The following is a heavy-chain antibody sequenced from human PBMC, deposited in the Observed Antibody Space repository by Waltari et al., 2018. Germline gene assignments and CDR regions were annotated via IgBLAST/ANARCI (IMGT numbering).Heavy chain of an antibody. CDR1: FTGYY. CDR2: INDSGSS. V-gene: IGHV4-34*01. Sequence: FTGYYWAWIRQTPDNGLEWIGQINDSGSSQYNPSLERRVSISIDRIKRQFSLRLNSMTAADTAMYFCARGNWGGWFFDLWGRGTLVSVSS. J-gene: IGHJ2*01. CDR3: ARGNWGGWFFDL. D-gene: IGHD7-27*01.